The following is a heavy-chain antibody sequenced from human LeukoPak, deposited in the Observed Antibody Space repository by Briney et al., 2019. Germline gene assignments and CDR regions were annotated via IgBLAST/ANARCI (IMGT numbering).Heavy chain of an antibody. D-gene: IGHD3-9*01. J-gene: IGHJ6*03. CDR1: GGTFSSYA. Sequence: SVKVSCKASGGTFSSYAISWVRQAPGQGLEWMGGIIPIFGAANYAQKFQGRVTITTDESTSTAYMELSSLRSEDTAVYYCATLSKYYDILTGYANYYYYMDVWGKGTTVTVSS. CDR3: ATLSKYYDILTGYANYYYYMDV. CDR2: IIPIFGAA. V-gene: IGHV1-69*05.